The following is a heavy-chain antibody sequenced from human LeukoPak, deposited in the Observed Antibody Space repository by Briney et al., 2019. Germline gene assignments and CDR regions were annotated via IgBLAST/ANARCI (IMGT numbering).Heavy chain of an antibody. J-gene: IGHJ4*02. CDR2: INPNGGGT. D-gene: IGHD3-10*01. CDR1: GYTFTIYY. V-gene: IGHV1-2*02. Sequence: ASVKVSCKASGYTFTIYYLHWLRQAPGQGPEWMGWINPNGGGTRYAQKFEGRVTMTWDTSTTTAYMELGSLKSDDTAVYYCARTLGASPTRSYWAYWGQGTLVTVSS. CDR3: ARTLGASPTRSYWAY.